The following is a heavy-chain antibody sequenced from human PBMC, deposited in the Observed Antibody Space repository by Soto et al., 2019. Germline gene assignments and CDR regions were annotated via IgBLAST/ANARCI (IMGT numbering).Heavy chain of an antibody. Sequence: ASVKVSCKASGYTFTSYDINWVRQATGQGLEWMGWMNPNSGNTGYAQKFQGRVTMTRNSSISTAYMELSSLRSENTAVYYCARGYRLIVDTIWWFDPWGQGTLVTVSS. J-gene: IGHJ5*02. V-gene: IGHV1-8*01. CDR3: ARGYRLIVDTIWWFDP. CDR1: GYTFTSYD. D-gene: IGHD5-12*01. CDR2: MNPNSGNT.